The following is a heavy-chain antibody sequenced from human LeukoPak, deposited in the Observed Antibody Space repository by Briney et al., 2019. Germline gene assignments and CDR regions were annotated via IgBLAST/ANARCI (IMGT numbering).Heavy chain of an antibody. CDR1: GGTFSSYA. Sequence: ASVKVSCKASGGTFSSYAISWVRQAPGQGLEWMGGIIPIFGTANYAQKFQGRVTITADESTSTAYMELSSLRSEDTAVYYCAGGGYDNPLYYYYMDVWGKGTTVTISS. J-gene: IGHJ6*03. V-gene: IGHV1-69*13. D-gene: IGHD5-12*01. CDR2: IIPIFGTA. CDR3: AGGGYDNPLYYYYMDV.